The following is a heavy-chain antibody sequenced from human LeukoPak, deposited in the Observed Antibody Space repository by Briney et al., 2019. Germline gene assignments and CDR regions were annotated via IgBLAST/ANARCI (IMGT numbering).Heavy chain of an antibody. CDR2: IYYSGST. V-gene: IGHV4-39*01. J-gene: IGHJ4*02. D-gene: IGHD1-26*01. Sequence: SETLSLTCTVSGGSISSSSYYWGWIRQPPGKGLEWIGSIYYSGSTYYNPSLQSRVTISVDTPKNQFSLELSSVTAADTAVYYCARGSRRLADFHYWGQGTLVTVSS. CDR3: ARGSRRLADFHY. CDR1: GGSISSSSYY.